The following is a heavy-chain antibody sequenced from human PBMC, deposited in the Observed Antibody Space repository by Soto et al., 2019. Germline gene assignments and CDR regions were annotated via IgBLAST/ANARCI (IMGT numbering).Heavy chain of an antibody. CDR2: IYQSGST. CDR3: ARFFSSSRGRWLDP. Sequence: SETLSLTCAVSGGSITSGGYSWSWIRQPPGKGLEWIGYIYQSGSTYYSPSLKSRVTISLDRSKNHFSLRLNSVTAADTAVYYGARFFSSSRGRWLDPWGQGTLVTVSS. CDR1: GGSITSGGYS. V-gene: IGHV4-30-2*01. D-gene: IGHD6-19*01. J-gene: IGHJ5*02.